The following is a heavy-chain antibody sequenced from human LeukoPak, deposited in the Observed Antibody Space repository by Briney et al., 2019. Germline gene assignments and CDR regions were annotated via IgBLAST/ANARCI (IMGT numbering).Heavy chain of an antibody. CDR1: GFTFGSYA. J-gene: IGHJ3*02. Sequence: QPGGSLRLSCAASGFTFGSYAMTWVRQAPGKGLESVSTISSSGTATYYADSVKGWFNIYRDNSKNTVYLQMNSLRGEDTALYYCAKGGTYSREAFDIWGQGTMVTVSS. V-gene: IGHV3-23*01. CDR2: ISSSGTAT. D-gene: IGHD1-26*01. CDR3: AKGGTYSREAFDI.